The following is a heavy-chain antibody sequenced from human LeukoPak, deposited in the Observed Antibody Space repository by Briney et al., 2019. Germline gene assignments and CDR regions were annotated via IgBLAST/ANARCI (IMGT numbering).Heavy chain of an antibody. CDR2: IYYSGST. CDR1: GGPISSYY. Sequence: SETLSLTRTVSGGPISSYYWSWIRQPPAKGVEWIGYIYYSGSTNYNPSLKSRVTISVDTSKNQFSLKLSSVTAADTAVYYWARARLSGYYTGGFDYWGQGTLVTVSS. V-gene: IGHV4-59*01. D-gene: IGHD3-3*01. CDR3: ARARLSGYYTGGFDY. J-gene: IGHJ4*02.